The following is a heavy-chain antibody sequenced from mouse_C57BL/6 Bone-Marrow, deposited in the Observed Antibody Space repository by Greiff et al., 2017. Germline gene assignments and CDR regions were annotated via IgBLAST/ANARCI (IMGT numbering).Heavy chain of an antibody. D-gene: IGHD2-3*01. J-gene: IGHJ2*01. CDR2: IHPNSGST. CDR3: ARTKWLLYFDY. V-gene: IGHV1-64*01. CDR1: GYTFTSYW. Sequence: QVQLQQPGAELVKPGASVKLSCKASGYTFTSYWMHWVKQRPGQGLEWIGMIHPNSGSTNYNEKVKSKATLTVDKSSSTAYMQLSSLTSEDSAVYYCARTKWLLYFDYWGQGTTLTVSS.